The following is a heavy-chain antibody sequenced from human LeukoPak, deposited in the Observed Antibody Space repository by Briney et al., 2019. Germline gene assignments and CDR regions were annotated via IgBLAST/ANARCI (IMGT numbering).Heavy chain of an antibody. D-gene: IGHD2-2*01. CDR3: GKPPGYCSSTSCPWDY. V-gene: IGHV3-23*01. Sequence: GGSLRLSCAASGFTFSSYAMSWVRQAPGKGLERVSGISGTGGSTYYADSVKGRFTISRDNSRNTLYLQMNSLRAEDTAVYYCGKPPGYCSSTSCPWDYWGQGTLVTVSS. CDR2: ISGTGGST. J-gene: IGHJ4*02. CDR1: GFTFSSYA.